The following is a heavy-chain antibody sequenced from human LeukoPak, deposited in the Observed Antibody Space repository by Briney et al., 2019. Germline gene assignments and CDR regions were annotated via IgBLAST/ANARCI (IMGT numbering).Heavy chain of an antibody. V-gene: IGHV3-74*01. CDR1: GFTFSSYW. CDR2: INSDGSST. Sequence: GGSLRLSCAASGFTFSSYWMHWVRQAPGKGLVWVSRINSDGSSTSYADSAKGRFTISRDNAKNTLYLQMNSLRAEDTAVYYCARVAYGAQAFDIWGQGTMVTVSS. D-gene: IGHD4-17*01. J-gene: IGHJ3*02. CDR3: ARVAYGAQAFDI.